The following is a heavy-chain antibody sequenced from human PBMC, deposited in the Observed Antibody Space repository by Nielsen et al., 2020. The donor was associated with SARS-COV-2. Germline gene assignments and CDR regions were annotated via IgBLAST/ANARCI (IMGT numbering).Heavy chain of an antibody. V-gene: IGHV3-21*01. CDR1: GFTFSSYS. D-gene: IGHD4-17*01. CDR3: ASAPTDVYGDYGIYYYYGMDV. J-gene: IGHJ6*02. CDR2: ISSSSSYI. Sequence: GESLKISCAASGFTFSSYSMNWVRQAPGKGLEWVSSISSSSSYIYYADSVKGRFTISRDNAKNSLYLQMNSLRAEDTAVYYCASAPTDVYGDYGIYYYYGMDVWGQGTTVTVSS.